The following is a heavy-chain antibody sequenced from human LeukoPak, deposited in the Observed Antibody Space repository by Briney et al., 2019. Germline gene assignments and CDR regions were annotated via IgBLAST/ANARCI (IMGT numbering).Heavy chain of an antibody. J-gene: IGHJ6*04. CDR1: GFIVSDNY. CDR3: AELGITMIGGV. Sequence: GGSLRLSCAASGFIVSDNYMSWVRQAPGKGLEWVSVIYSGGSRYYADSVKGRFSISRDNSKNTLYLQMNSLRAEDTAVYYCAELGITMIGGVWGKGTTVTISS. CDR2: IYSGGSR. V-gene: IGHV3-66*01. D-gene: IGHD3-10*02.